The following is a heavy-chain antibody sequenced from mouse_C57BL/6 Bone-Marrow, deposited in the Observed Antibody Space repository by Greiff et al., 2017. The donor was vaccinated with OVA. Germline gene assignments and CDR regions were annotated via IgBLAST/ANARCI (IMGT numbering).Heavy chain of an antibody. CDR1: GYTFTSYW. D-gene: IGHD2-3*01. V-gene: IGHV1-55*01. Sequence: QVQLKQPGAELVKPGASVKMSCKASGYTFTSYWITWVKQRPGQGLEWIGDIYPGSGSTNYNEKFKSKATLTVDTSSSTAYMQLSSLTSEDSAVYYCAREAGGYYAFDCWGQGTTLTVSS. J-gene: IGHJ2*01. CDR3: AREAGGYYAFDC. CDR2: IYPGSGST.